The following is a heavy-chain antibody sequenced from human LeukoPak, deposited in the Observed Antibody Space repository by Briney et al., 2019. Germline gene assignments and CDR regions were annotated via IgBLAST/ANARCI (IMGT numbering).Heavy chain of an antibody. V-gene: IGHV7-4-1*02. CDR1: GYTFSSYT. CDR2: INTNTGTP. Sequence: ASVKVSCKASGYTFSSYTLSWLRQAPGQGLEWMGWINTNTGTPTYAQGFTGRFVFSLDSSVSTAYLQISSLKAEDIAVYYCARGGYYYDSSGYYSFDYWGQGTLVTVSS. CDR3: ARGGYYYDSSGYYSFDY. J-gene: IGHJ4*02. D-gene: IGHD3-22*01.